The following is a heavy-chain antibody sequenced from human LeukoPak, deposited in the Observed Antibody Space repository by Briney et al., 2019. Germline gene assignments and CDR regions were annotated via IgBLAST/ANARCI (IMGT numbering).Heavy chain of an antibody. V-gene: IGHV3-23*01. CDR1: GFTFSSYA. J-gene: IGHJ4*02. D-gene: IGHD3-3*01. Sequence: TGGSLRLSCAASGFTFSSYAMSWVRQAPGKGLEWVSAISGSGGSTYYADSVKGRFTISRDNSKNTLYLQTNSLRAEDTAVYYCAKGPTSFYYDFWSGYQNWGQGTLVTVSS. CDR2: ISGSGGST. CDR3: AKGPTSFYYDFWSGYQN.